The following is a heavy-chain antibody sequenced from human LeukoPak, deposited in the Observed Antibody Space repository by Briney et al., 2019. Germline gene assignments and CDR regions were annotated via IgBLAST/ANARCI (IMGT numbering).Heavy chain of an antibody. V-gene: IGHV3-49*04. CDR1: GFTFGDYA. Sequence: GGSLRLSCTASGFTFGDYAMSWVRQAPGKGLEWVGFIRSKAYGGTTEYAASVKGRFTISRDDSKSIAYLQMNNLKTEDTAVYYCTRSYDYYDSSGYSGYNDVFDIWGQGTLVTVSS. CDR2: IRSKAYGGTT. CDR3: TRSYDYYDSSGYSGYNDVFDI. D-gene: IGHD3-22*01. J-gene: IGHJ4*02.